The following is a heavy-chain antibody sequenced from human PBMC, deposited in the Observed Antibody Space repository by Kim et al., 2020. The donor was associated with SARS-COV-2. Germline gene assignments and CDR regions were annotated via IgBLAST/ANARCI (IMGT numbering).Heavy chain of an antibody. CDR1: GFTFNNAW. CDR3: TTDSGETGYFFDY. D-gene: IGHD3-10*01. V-gene: IGHV3-15*01. CDR2: IKSETDGGTT. Sequence: GGSLRLSCAASGFTFNNAWMSWVRQAPGKGLEWVGRIKSETDGGTTDYAAPVKGRFTISRDESKNTLYLQMNSLKTEDTAIYYCTTDSGETGYFFDYWGQGTLVTVSS. J-gene: IGHJ4*02.